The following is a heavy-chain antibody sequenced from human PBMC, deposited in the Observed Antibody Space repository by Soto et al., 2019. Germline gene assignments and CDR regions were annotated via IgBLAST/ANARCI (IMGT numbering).Heavy chain of an antibody. J-gene: IGHJ4*02. Sequence: QVQLVQSGAEVKKPGASVKVSCKASGYTFTGYYMHWVRQAPGQGLEWMGWINPNSGGTNYAQKFQGRATMPRDTSISTAYRGRGRLGSDDTAVYYWAGSVGRGGGSYGYWGQGTLVTVSS. CDR1: GYTFTGYY. CDR3: AGSVGRGGGSYGY. V-gene: IGHV1-2*02. D-gene: IGHD3-16*01. CDR2: INPNSGGT.